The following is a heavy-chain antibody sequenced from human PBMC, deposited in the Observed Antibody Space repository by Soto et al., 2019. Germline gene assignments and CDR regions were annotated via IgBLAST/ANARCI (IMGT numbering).Heavy chain of an antibody. CDR1: GFTFSSYG. CDR3: AKDKFLEYYDILTGSVYFDY. D-gene: IGHD3-9*01. V-gene: IGHV3-30*18. Sequence: GGSLRLSCAASGFTFSSYGMHWVRQAPGKGLEWAAVISYDGSNKYYADSVKGRFTISRDNSKNTLYLQMNSLRAEDTAVYYCAKDKFLEYYDILTGSVYFDYWGQGTLVTVSS. CDR2: ISYDGSNK. J-gene: IGHJ4*02.